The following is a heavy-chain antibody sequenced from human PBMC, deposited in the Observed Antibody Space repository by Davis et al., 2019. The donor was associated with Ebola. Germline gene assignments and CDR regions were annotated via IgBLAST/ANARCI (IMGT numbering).Heavy chain of an antibody. CDR3: ARGSQWGLDYYYYGMDV. D-gene: IGHD2-21*01. CDR2: IRSKANSYAT. J-gene: IGHJ6*02. V-gene: IGHV3-73*01. CDR1: GFTFSGSA. Sequence: GGSLRLSCAASGFTFSGSAMHWVRQASGKGLEWVGRIRSKANSYATGYAASVKGRFTISRDNSKNTLYLQMNSLRAEDTAVYYCARGSQWGLDYYYYGMDVWGQGTTVTVSS.